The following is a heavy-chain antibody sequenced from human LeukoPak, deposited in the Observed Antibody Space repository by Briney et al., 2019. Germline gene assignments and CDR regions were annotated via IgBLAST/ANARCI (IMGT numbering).Heavy chain of an antibody. CDR1: GFTFSRFW. J-gene: IGHJ4*02. V-gene: IGHV3-74*01. D-gene: IGHD3-10*01. CDR2: INSDGGNT. CDR3: ARDAPKRGGFVED. Sequence: GGSLRLSCAVSGFTFSRFWTHWVRQPPRGGLGWVSGINSDGGNTYYADSVKGRFTTSGDNAKNTLYLQMNGLSAEDTAVYYCARDAPKRGGFVEDWGQGTLVTVSS.